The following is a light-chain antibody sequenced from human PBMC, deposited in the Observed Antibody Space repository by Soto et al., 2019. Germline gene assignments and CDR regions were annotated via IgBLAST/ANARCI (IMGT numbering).Light chain of an antibody. CDR3: QQYGTSVPIT. J-gene: IGKJ5*01. CDR1: PSVSSSY. Sequence: EIVLTHSPGPLSLSPGERATLSCRASPSVSSSYLAWYQQKPGQAPRLLIYGASSRATGIPDRFSGSGSGTDFTLTISRLEPEDFAVYYCQQYGTSVPITFGQGTRLEIK. V-gene: IGKV3-20*01. CDR2: GAS.